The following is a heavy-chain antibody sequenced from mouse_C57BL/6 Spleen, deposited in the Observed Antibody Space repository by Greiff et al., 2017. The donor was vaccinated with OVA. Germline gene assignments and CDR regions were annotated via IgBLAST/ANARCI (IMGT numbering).Heavy chain of an antibody. V-gene: IGHV1-82*01. Sequence: QVQLQQSGPELVKPGASVKISCKASGYAFSSSWMNWVKQRPGKGLEWIGRLYPGDGDTNYNGKFKGKATLTADKSSSTAYMQLSSLTSEDSAVYFCARDWDEFDYWGQGTTLTVSS. CDR3: ARDWDEFDY. D-gene: IGHD4-1*01. CDR2: LYPGDGDT. J-gene: IGHJ2*01. CDR1: GYAFSSSW.